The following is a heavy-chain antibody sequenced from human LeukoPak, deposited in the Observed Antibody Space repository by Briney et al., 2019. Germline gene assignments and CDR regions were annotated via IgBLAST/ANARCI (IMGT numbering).Heavy chain of an antibody. Sequence: PGGSLRLSCAASGFTFSSYGMHWVRQAPGKGLEWVSSISSSSSYIYYADSVKGRFTISRDNAKNSLYLQMNSLRAEDTAVYYCARGKGSSRCFDYWGQGTLVTVSS. CDR2: ISSSSSYI. D-gene: IGHD6-6*01. CDR1: GFTFSSYG. V-gene: IGHV3-21*01. J-gene: IGHJ4*02. CDR3: ARGKGSSRCFDY.